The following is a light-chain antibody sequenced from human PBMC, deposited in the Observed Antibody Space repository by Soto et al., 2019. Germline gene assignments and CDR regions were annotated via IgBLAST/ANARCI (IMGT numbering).Light chain of an antibody. CDR3: QQYGISPRT. CDR2: DAS. Sequence: EIVLTQSPGTLSLSPGERATLSCRASQSVSSSYLAWYQQKPGQAPRLLIYDASSRATDIPDRFSGSGSGTDFTLTISRLEPEDFAVYYCQQYGISPRTFGQGTKVEIK. J-gene: IGKJ1*01. CDR1: QSVSSSY. V-gene: IGKV3-20*01.